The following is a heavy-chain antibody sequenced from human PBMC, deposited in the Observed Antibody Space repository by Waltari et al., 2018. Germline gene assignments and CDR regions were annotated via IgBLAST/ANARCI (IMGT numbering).Heavy chain of an antibody. CDR2: IIPNFGTA. CDR3: AGDQDGSIDI. V-gene: IGHV1-69*13. J-gene: IGHJ3*02. D-gene: IGHD1-26*01. Sequence: QVQLVQSVAEVKTPGSSVKVSCKASGGTFSSYAISWGRQAPGQGLEWMGGIIPNFGTANYAQTFQGRVTMTADESTSTAYMELGSVTAADTAVYYGAGDQDGSIDIWGQGTMVTVSS. CDR1: GGTFSSYA.